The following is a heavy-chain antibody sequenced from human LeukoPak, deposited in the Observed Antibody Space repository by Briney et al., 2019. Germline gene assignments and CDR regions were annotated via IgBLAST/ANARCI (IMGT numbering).Heavy chain of an antibody. V-gene: IGHV3-30*03. CDR2: ISYDGSNK. Sequence: SGRSLRLSCAASGFTFSSYGMHWVRQAPGKGLEWVAVISYDGSNKYYADSVKGRFTISRDNSKNTLYLQMNSLRAEDTAVYYCATTVVTPGAFDIWGQGTMVTVSS. CDR1: GFTFSSYG. D-gene: IGHD4-23*01. J-gene: IGHJ3*02. CDR3: ATTVVTPGAFDI.